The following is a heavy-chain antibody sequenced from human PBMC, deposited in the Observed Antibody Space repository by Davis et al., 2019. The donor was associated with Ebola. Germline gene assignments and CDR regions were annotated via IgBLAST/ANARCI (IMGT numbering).Heavy chain of an antibody. CDR1: GFTFSSYA. CDR3: ANPDSGWYYFDY. D-gene: IGHD6-19*01. V-gene: IGHV3-23*01. CDR2: ISGSGGST. J-gene: IGHJ4*02. Sequence: GESLKISCAASGFTFSSYAMSWVRQAPGKGLEWVSAISGSGGSTYYADSVKGRFTISRDNSKNTLYLQMNSLRAEDTAVYYCANPDSGWYYFDYWGQGTLVTVSS.